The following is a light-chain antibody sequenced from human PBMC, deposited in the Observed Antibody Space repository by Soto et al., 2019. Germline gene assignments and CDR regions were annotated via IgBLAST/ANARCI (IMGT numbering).Light chain of an antibody. Sequence: QSVLTQPASVSGSPGQSITISCTGTSSDVGNYNLVSWYQQHPGKAPKFMIYEVSKRPSGVSNRFSGSKSDNTASLTISGLQAEDEADYYCCSYAGSGTFVFGTGTKLTVL. CDR1: SSDVGNYNL. J-gene: IGLJ1*01. CDR2: EVS. CDR3: CSYAGSGTFV. V-gene: IGLV2-23*02.